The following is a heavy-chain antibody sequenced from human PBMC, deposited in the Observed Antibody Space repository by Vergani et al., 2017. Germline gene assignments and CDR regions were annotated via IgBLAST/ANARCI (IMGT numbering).Heavy chain of an antibody. Sequence: EAQLEESGGDLVQPGGSLRLSCVASGFTFSSHAMSWVRQGHGQGLEWVSSIKNTGDSTHYADSVKGRFTISRDNSKNTLYLQMNSLRVEDTAVYYCGRGSDNYNWGQGTLVTVSS. CDR1: GFTFSSHA. CDR3: GRGSDNYN. CDR2: IKNTGDST. V-gene: IGHV3-23*04. J-gene: IGHJ4*02. D-gene: IGHD5-24*01.